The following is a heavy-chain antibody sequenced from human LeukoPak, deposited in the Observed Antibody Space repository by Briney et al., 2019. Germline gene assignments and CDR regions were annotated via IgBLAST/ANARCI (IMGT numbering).Heavy chain of an antibody. CDR1: GGSFSGYY. CDR2: IYYSGST. D-gene: IGHD3-9*01. J-gene: IGHJ4*02. CDR3: ARHTPGYLDFF. V-gene: IGHV4-59*08. Sequence: SWGTLSLTCAVYGGSFSGYYCSWIRQPPGKGLEWIGYIYYSGSTSYNPSLKSRVTISVDASNNQISLKLTSVTAADTAVYYCARHTPGYLDFFWGQGALVTVSS.